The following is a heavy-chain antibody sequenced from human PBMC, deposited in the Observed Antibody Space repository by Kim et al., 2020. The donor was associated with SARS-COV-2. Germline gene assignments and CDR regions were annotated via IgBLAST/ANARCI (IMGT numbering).Heavy chain of an antibody. CDR1: GFTVSNNY. CDR2: IHSGGDT. D-gene: IGHD2-21*01. CDR3: ARDPGAGDGYHRHDAFDI. J-gene: IGHJ3*02. Sequence: GGSLRLSCAASGFTVSNNYMTWVRQAPGKGLEWVSVIHSGGDTYYADAVRGRFIISRDHSKNTLYLQMSSLRAEDTAMYYCARDPGAGDGYHRHDAFDIWGQGTMVTVSS. V-gene: IGHV3-66*01.